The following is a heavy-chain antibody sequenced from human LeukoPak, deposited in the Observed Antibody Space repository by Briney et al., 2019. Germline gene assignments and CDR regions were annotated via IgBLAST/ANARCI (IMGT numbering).Heavy chain of an antibody. Sequence: GGSLRLSCAASGFTFSSYGMHWVRQAPGKGLEWVAVIWYDGSNKYCADSVKGRFTISRDNSKNTLYLQMNSLRAEDTAVYYCARESHYDSSASVGYWGQGTLVTVSS. J-gene: IGHJ4*02. CDR3: ARESHYDSSASVGY. CDR1: GFTFSSYG. CDR2: IWYDGSNK. D-gene: IGHD3-22*01. V-gene: IGHV3-33*01.